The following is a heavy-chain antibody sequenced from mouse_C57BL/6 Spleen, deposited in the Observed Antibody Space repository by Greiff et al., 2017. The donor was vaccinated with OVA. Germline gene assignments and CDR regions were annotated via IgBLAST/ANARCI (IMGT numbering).Heavy chain of an antibody. J-gene: IGHJ2*01. V-gene: IGHV5-17*01. CDR1: GFTFSDYG. D-gene: IGHD1-1*01. CDR2: ISSGSSTI. Sequence: EVQRVESGGGLVKPGGSLKLSCAASGFTFSDYGMHWVRQAPEKGLEWVAYISSGSSTIYYADTVKGRFTISSDNAKNTLFLQMTSLRSEDTAMYYCARGDYYGSSPDYWGQGTTLTVSS. CDR3: ARGDYYGSSPDY.